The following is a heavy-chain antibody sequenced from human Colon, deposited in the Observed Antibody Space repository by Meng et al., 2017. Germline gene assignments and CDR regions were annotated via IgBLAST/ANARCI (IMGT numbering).Heavy chain of an antibody. V-gene: IGHV1-69*02. Sequence: SVKVSCKASGGTFSSYTISWVRQAPGQGLEWMGRIIPILGIANYEQKFQGRVTITADKSTSTAYMELSSLRSEDTAVYYCARVATYYGDYDYWGQGTLVTVSS. J-gene: IGHJ4*02. D-gene: IGHD4-17*01. CDR2: IIPILGIA. CDR1: GGTFSSYT. CDR3: ARVATYYGDYDY.